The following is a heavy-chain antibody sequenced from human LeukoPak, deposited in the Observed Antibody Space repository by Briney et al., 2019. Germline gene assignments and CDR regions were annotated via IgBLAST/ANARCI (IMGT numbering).Heavy chain of an antibody. CDR3: ARKVAGGTGYFDY. CDR1: GFTFSTSW. J-gene: IGHJ4*02. V-gene: IGHV3-7*02. Sequence: GGSLRLSCAASGFTFSTSWMAWVRQTPGKGLEWVANIKPDGSEIHYGDSVKGRFTISRDNARNSLNLQMDSLRAEDTAVYFCARKVAGGTGYFDYWGQGTLVTVSS. D-gene: IGHD6-13*01. CDR2: IKPDGSEI.